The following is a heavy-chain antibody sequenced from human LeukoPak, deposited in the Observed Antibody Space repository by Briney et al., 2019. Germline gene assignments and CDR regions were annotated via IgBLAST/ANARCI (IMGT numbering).Heavy chain of an antibody. J-gene: IGHJ6*02. CDR1: GFTFSSYS. V-gene: IGHV3-21*04. CDR2: ISSSSSHI. CDR3: AKDLGYCSGGSCAGYYYYYGMDV. Sequence: GGSLRLSCAASGFTFSSYSMNWVRQAPGKGLEWVSSISSSSSHIYYADSVKGRFTISRDNAKNSLYLQMNSLRAEDTALYYCAKDLGYCSGGSCAGYYYYYGMDVWGQGTTVTVSS. D-gene: IGHD2-15*01.